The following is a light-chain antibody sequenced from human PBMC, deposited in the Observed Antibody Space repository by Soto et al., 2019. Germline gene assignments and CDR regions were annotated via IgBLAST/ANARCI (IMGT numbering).Light chain of an antibody. V-gene: IGKV1D-8*03. Sequence: VIWMTQSPSLLSASTGDRVTISCRVSQDISSYLAWYQQKPGKAPELLIYAASTLQSGVPSRFSGSGSGTDFTLTISSLQPEEFAIYYCQQTYTTPEITFGQGTRLEIK. CDR1: QDISSY. CDR3: QQTYTTPEIT. CDR2: AAS. J-gene: IGKJ5*01.